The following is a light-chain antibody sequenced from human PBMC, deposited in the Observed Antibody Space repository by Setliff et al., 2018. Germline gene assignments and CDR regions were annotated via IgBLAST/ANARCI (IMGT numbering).Light chain of an antibody. V-gene: IGLV2-14*03. CDR1: SSDVGAYNY. CDR2: DVS. J-gene: IGLJ2*01. CDR3: SSYTSTRTVI. Sequence: QSALAQPASVSGSPGQSITISCTGTSSDVGAYNYVSWYQRHPGEAPKLLLYDVSNRPSGISNRFSGSKSGSTASLTITGLQAEDEADYFCSSYTSTRTVICGGGTKVTV.